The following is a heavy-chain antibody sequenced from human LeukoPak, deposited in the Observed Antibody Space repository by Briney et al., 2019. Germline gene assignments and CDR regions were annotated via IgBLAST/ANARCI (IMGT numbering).Heavy chain of an antibody. CDR3: ARQRGYCSGGSCYRTPHFDY. Sequence: SETLSLTCTVSGDSISSSTSHYWGWIRQPPGKGLEWIGSIYYSGTTYYNPSLKSRVTISVDTSKNYFSLKLSSVTAADTAVYYCARQRGYCSGGSCYRTPHFDYWGQGTLVTVSS. V-gene: IGHV4-39*01. J-gene: IGHJ4*02. D-gene: IGHD2-15*01. CDR1: GDSISSSTSHY. CDR2: IYYSGTT.